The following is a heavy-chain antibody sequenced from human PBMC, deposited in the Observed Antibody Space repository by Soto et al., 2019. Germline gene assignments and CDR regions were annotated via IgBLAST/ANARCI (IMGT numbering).Heavy chain of an antibody. V-gene: IGHV3-66*01. CDR3: VRDRFTVFGVAENRFDS. Sequence: GGSLRLSCAASGFSVSNSYMSWIRQAPGKGLEWLSIIYSGASTYYAGSVKGRFTISRDSSKNTIYLQMNSLGADDTAVYYCVRDRFTVFGVAENRFDSWGQGTLVTVSS. J-gene: IGHJ5*01. CDR2: IYSGAST. D-gene: IGHD3-3*01. CDR1: GFSVSNSY.